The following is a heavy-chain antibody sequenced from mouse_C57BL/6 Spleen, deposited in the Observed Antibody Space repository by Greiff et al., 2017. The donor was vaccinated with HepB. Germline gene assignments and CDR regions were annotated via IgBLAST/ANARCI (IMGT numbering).Heavy chain of an antibody. Sequence: QVQLQQSGAELMKPGASVKLSCKATGYTFTGYWIEWVKQRPGHGLEWIGEILPGSGSTNYNEKFKGKATFTADTSSNTAYMQLSSLTTEDSAIYYCARGPIDYYGSSSYYYAMDYWGQGTSVTVSS. J-gene: IGHJ4*01. CDR2: ILPGSGST. CDR3: ARGPIDYYGSSSYYYAMDY. V-gene: IGHV1-9*01. D-gene: IGHD1-1*01. CDR1: GYTFTGYW.